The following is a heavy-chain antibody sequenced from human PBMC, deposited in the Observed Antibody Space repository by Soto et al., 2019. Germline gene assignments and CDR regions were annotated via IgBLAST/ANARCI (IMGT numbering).Heavy chain of an antibody. CDR3: VRYDRINMKPYTPEGFHI. D-gene: IGHD3-3*02. V-gene: IGHV4-39*01. J-gene: IGHJ3*02. CDR1: GDSISSSNSH. CDR2: VYYGGAIFYSGNI. Sequence: SETLSLTCTVSGDSISSSNSHWGWTRQPPGKGLEYIGSVYYGGAIFYSGNIYYNPSLKSRVTISVDTSKNQFSLRLSSVTAADTGVYYCVRYDRINMKPYTPEGFHIWGQGTMVTVSS.